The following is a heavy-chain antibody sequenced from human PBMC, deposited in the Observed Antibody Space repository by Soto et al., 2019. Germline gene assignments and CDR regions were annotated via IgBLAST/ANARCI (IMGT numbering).Heavy chain of an antibody. V-gene: IGHV4-30-2*01. CDR2: IYYGGST. Sequence: TSETLSLTCAVSGGSISSGDYSWNWIRQPPGKGLEWIGYIYYGGSTYYNPSLQSRVTMSVDRSRNQFSLKLNSVTAADTAVYYCARVRREYDNSGPVDYWGQGTLVAVS. D-gene: IGHD3-22*01. CDR1: GGSISSGDYS. J-gene: IGHJ4*02. CDR3: ARVRREYDNSGPVDY.